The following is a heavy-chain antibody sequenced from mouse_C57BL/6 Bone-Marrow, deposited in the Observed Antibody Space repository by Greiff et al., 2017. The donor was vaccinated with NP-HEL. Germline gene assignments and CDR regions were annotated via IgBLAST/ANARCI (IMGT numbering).Heavy chain of an antibody. CDR2: ILPGSGST. J-gene: IGHJ1*03. V-gene: IGHV1-9*01. CDR3: ARSSITTVVATDWYFDV. CDR1: GYTFTGYW. D-gene: IGHD1-1*01. Sequence: VKLMESGAELMKPGASVKLSCKATGYTFTGYWIEWVKQRPGHGLEWIGEILPGSGSTNYNEKFKGKATFTADTSSNTAYMQLSSLTTEDSAIYYCARSSITTVVATDWYFDVWGTGTTVTVSS.